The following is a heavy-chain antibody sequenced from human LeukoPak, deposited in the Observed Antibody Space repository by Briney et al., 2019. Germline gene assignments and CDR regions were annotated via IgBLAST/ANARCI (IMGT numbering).Heavy chain of an antibody. J-gene: IGHJ4*02. V-gene: IGHV1-46*01. Sequence: ASVKVSCKASGYTFTDYYMHWVRQAPGQGLEWMGIINPSGGSTSYAQKFQGRVTMTRDTSTSTVYMELSSLRSEDTAVYYCARVDSSWYYDYWGQGTLVTVSS. CDR3: ARVDSSWYYDY. D-gene: IGHD6-13*01. CDR1: GYTFTDYY. CDR2: INPSGGST.